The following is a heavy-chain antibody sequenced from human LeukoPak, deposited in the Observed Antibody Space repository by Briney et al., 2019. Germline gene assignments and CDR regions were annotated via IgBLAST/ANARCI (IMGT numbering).Heavy chain of an antibody. CDR3: ARDPMITFGGVIVHYFDY. Sequence: GESLRLSCAASGFTFSSYEMNWVRQAPGKGLEWVSYISSSGSTIYYADSVKGRFTISRDNAKNSLYLQMNSLRAEDTAVYYCARDPMITFGGVIVHYFDYWGQGTLVTVSS. CDR2: ISSSGSTI. CDR1: GFTFSSYE. V-gene: IGHV3-48*03. J-gene: IGHJ4*02. D-gene: IGHD3-16*02.